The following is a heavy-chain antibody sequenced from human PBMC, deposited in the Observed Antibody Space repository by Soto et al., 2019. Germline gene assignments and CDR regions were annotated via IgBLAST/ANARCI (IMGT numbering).Heavy chain of an antibody. CDR3: ARDLDFRDGNISHLDY. CDR1: GGTFSSHV. D-gene: IGHD3-3*01. V-gene: IGHV1-69*01. Sequence: QVQLVQSGAEVKKPGSSVKVSCKASGGTFSSHVFNWVRQAPGQGLEWMGGIMPIIGTANYAQKFQGRVTITAEESMSTAYMELSSLRSEDTAVYYCARDLDFRDGNISHLDYWVQGTLVTVSS. J-gene: IGHJ4*02. CDR2: IMPIIGTA.